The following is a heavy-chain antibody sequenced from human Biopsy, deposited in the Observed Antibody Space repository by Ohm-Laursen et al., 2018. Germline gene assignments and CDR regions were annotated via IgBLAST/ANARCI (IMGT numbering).Heavy chain of an antibody. V-gene: IGHV3-9*01. J-gene: IGHJ4*02. Sequence: SLRLSCTASRFTFEDYAMHWVRLTPGKGLEWVSGIDWNRGSIAYGDSVKGRFTISRDNGKNFLYLQMSSLRVEDTALYFCAKDKGAHINYGDLYYFDYWGQGTLVTVSS. D-gene: IGHD3-10*01. CDR2: IDWNRGSI. CDR1: RFTFEDYA. CDR3: AKDKGAHINYGDLYYFDY.